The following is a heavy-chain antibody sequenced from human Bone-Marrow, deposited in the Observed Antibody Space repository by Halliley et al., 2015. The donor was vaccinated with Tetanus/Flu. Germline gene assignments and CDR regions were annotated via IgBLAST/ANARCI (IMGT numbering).Heavy chain of an antibody. CDR3: TRAHWGYFDY. V-gene: IGHV3-49*02. D-gene: IGHD7-27*01. Sequence: LEWVGFIRSKAYGGTADYAASVEGRFTISRDDSKTIAYLQMNSLKIEDTAVYYCTRAHWGYFDYWGQGTLVTVSS. J-gene: IGHJ4*02. CDR2: IRSKAYGGTA.